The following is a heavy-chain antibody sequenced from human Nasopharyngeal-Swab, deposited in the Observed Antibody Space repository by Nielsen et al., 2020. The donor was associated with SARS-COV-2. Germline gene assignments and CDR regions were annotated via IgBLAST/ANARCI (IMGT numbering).Heavy chain of an antibody. V-gene: IGHV3-21*01. Sequence: GESLKISCAASGFTFTSYPMNWVRQAPGKGLEWVSSISSSGTDISYTDSVKGRFTISRDSAKKSPYLQMNSLGAEDTAVYYCTRDGSWATGGAFDIWGQGTMVTVSS. D-gene: IGHD3-10*01. CDR1: GFTFTSYP. J-gene: IGHJ3*02. CDR2: ISSSGTDI. CDR3: TRDGSWATGGAFDI.